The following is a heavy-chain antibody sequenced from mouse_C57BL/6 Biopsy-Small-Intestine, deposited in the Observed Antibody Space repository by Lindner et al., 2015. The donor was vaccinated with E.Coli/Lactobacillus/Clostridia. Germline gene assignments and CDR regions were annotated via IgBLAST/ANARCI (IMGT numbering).Heavy chain of an antibody. V-gene: IGHV14-4*01. CDR3: TITTVDY. Sequence: VQLQESGAELVRPGASVKLSCTASGFNIKDDYMHWVKQRPEQGLEWIGWIDPENGDTEYASKFQGKATITADTSSNTAYLQLSSLTSEDTAVYYCTITTVDYWGQGTTLTVSP. J-gene: IGHJ2*01. CDR1: GFNIKDDY. CDR2: IDPENGDT. D-gene: IGHD1-1*01.